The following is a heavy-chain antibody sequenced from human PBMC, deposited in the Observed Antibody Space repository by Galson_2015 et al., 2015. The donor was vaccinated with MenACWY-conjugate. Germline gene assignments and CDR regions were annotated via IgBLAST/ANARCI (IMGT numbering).Heavy chain of an antibody. CDR2: INSDGSST. V-gene: IGHV3-74*01. D-gene: IGHD4-17*01. Sequence: SLRLSCAASGFTFSSYWMHWVRHAPGKGLVWVSRINSDGSSTSYADSVKGQFTISRDNAKNTLYLQMNSLRAEDTAVYYCAGGEGGDYPWGQGTLVTVSS. J-gene: IGHJ5*02. CDR3: AGGEGGDYP. CDR1: GFTFSSYW.